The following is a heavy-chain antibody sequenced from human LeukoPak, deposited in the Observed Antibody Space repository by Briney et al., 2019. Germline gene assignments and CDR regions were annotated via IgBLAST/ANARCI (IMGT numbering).Heavy chain of an antibody. Sequence: GGSLRLSCAASGFTFSSYYMNWVRQAPGKGLEWVSSITSSSSYIYFADSVKGRFTISRDNAKNSMYLQMNSLRVEDTAVYFCATQGDGYNSAFDYWGQGTLVTVSS. V-gene: IGHV3-21*01. CDR2: ITSSSSYI. J-gene: IGHJ4*02. D-gene: IGHD5-24*01. CDR1: GFTFSSYY. CDR3: ATQGDGYNSAFDY.